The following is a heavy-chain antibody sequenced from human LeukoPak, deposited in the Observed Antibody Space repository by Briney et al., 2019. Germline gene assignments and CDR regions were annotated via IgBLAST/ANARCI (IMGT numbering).Heavy chain of an antibody. CDR2: IKQDGSEK. CDR3: ALGGWDYTPQSSSDFDY. J-gene: IGHJ4*02. V-gene: IGHV3-7*01. CDR1: GFTFSRYW. D-gene: IGHD4-11*01. Sequence: PGGSLRLSCAASGFTFSRYWLSWVRQAPGKGLEWLANIKQDGSEKYYVDSVKGRFTISRDNAKNSLYLQMNSLRADDTAVYYCALGGWDYTPQSSSDFDYWGQRTLVTVSS.